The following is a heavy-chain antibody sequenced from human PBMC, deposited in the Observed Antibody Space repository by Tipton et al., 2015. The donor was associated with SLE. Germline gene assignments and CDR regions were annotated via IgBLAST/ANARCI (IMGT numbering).Heavy chain of an antibody. Sequence: TLSLTCTVSGDSISGHYRSWIRQPPGKGLEWIGSINYSGSTNYNPSLKSRLTISVDTPKNQFSLNLSSVIAADTAVYYCARDTRDWFLSESWGQGALVTVSS. CDR1: GDSISGHY. J-gene: IGHJ4*02. CDR3: ARDTRDWFLSES. D-gene: IGHD3-9*01. V-gene: IGHV4-38-2*02. CDR2: INYSGST.